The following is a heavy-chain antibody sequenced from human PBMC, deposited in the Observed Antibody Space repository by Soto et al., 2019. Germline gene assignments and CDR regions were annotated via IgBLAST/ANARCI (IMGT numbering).Heavy chain of an antibody. CDR3: ARQGSY. V-gene: IGHV4-39*01. CDR1: GVSISDTSYY. Sequence: QLQLQESGPGLVKPSETLSLTCNVCGVSISDTSYYWGWIRQPPGKGLEWIGTIYFNGNTFYNPSLKSRLTISVDTSKNQFSLRLTSVTAADTAVYYCARQGSYWGQGTLVAVSS. CDR2: IYFNGNT. J-gene: IGHJ4*02.